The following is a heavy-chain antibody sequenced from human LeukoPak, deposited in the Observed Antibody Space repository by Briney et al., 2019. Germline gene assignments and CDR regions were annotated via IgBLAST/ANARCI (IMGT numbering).Heavy chain of an antibody. CDR1: GLTFSDYY. CDR2: ISSTSIYT. V-gene: IGHV3-11*03. J-gene: IGHJ4*03. CDR3: ATLLRSQLVSVEDY. Sequence: GGSVRLSCAASGLTFSDYYMSWIRQAPGKGLEWISFISSTSIYTEYVLSVTCRFPFSRDNANNSLYLKMNRLRAEDTAVYYCATLLRSQLVSVEDYWGQGAL. D-gene: IGHD6-13*01.